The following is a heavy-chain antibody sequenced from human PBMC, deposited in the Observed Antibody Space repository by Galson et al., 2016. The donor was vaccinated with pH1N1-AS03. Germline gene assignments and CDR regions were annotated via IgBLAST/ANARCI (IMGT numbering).Heavy chain of an antibody. CDR3: VRLSPQLELRSDSDP. J-gene: IGHJ5*02. D-gene: IGHD1-7*01. Sequence: QSGAEVKKPGESLKISCKVSGNRFSENWIAWVRQTPGKGLEWMGVINPRDSDIRYSPSFQGQVTISADQSIATAYVQWTSLRASDTAIYYCVRLSPQLELRSDSDPWGQGTPVLVSS. V-gene: IGHV5-51*01. CDR1: GNRFSENW. CDR2: INPRDSDI.